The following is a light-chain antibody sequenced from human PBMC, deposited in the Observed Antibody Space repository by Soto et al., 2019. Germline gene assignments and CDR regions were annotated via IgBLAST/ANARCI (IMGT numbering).Light chain of an antibody. Sequence: QSVLTQPRSVSGSPGQSVTISCTGTSSDVGGFNYVSWYQQHPDKAPKLMIYDVCQRPSGVPGRFSGSKSGNTASLTISGLQAEDEADYYCCSFAGTYTYVFGTGTKVTVL. V-gene: IGLV2-11*01. CDR3: CSFAGTYTYV. CDR1: SSDVGGFNY. J-gene: IGLJ1*01. CDR2: DVC.